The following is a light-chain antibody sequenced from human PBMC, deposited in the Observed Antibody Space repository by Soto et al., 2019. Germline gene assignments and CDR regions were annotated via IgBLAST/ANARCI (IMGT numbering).Light chain of an antibody. J-gene: IGKJ2*01. V-gene: IGKV1-33*01. CDR2: DAS. Sequence: DIQMTQSPSSLSASVGDRVTITCQASQDMSNYLNWYQQKPGKAPKLLIYDASNLETGVPSRFSGSGSGTDFTFTISSLQPEVIATYYCQQYDNLTPYTFGQGTKLEIK. CDR1: QDMSNY. CDR3: QQYDNLTPYT.